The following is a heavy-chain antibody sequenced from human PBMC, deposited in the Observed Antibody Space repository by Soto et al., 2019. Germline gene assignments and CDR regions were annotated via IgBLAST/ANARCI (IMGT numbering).Heavy chain of an antibody. D-gene: IGHD6-6*01. V-gene: IGHV5-10-1*01. Sequence: GESLKISCKGSGYSFPHYWISWVRQMPGKGLEWMGRIDPSDSRTNYSPSFQGHATMSVDKSINTAYLQWSSVKASDTAMYYCVRLVSQDVDPWGQGTLVTVSS. CDR1: GYSFPHYW. J-gene: IGHJ5*02. CDR2: IDPSDSRT. CDR3: VRLVSQDVDP.